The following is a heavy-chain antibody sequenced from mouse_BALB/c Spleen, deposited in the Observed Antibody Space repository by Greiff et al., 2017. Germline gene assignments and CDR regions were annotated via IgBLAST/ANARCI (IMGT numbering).Heavy chain of an antibody. D-gene: IGHD2-14*01. J-gene: IGHJ3*01. CDR3: ARKDYRYGWFAY. CDR1: GFTFSSYG. Sequence: EVQLQESGGGLVQPGGSLKLSCAASGFTFSSYGMSWVRQTPDKRLELVATINSNGGSTYYPDSVKGRFTISRDNAKNTLYLQMSSLKSEDTAMYYCARKDYRYGWFAYWGQGTLVTVSA. V-gene: IGHV5-6-3*01. CDR2: INSNGGST.